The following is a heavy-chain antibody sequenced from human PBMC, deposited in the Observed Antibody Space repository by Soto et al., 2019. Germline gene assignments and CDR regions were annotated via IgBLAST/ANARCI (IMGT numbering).Heavy chain of an antibody. CDR2: IYYSGNT. Sequence: QVQLQESGPGLVKPSETLSLTCTVSGASISTGFWSWIRQPPGKGLEWIGYIYYSGNTNYNPSLKSRVTISVDAPKNELSLNLSSVTAPDTAVYFCAALRGYGGSPLDYWGQGTLVTVSS. J-gene: IGHJ4*02. CDR1: GASISTGF. D-gene: IGHD2-15*01. V-gene: IGHV4-59*01. CDR3: AALRGYGGSPLDY.